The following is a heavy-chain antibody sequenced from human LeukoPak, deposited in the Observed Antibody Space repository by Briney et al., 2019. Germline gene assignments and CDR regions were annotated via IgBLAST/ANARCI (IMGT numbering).Heavy chain of an antibody. D-gene: IGHD5-12*01. CDR2: ISGGGRNT. CDR1: GFSFDSNA. CDR3: AKQEAHSGYRSTFDY. Sequence: SGGSLRLSCAASGFSFDSNAMTWVRQAPGKGLEWVSAISGGGRNTYYADSVKGRFTISRDNSKETLYLQLSSLRADDTAVYYCAKQEAHSGYRSTFDYWGQGTLVTVSS. J-gene: IGHJ4*02. V-gene: IGHV3-23*01.